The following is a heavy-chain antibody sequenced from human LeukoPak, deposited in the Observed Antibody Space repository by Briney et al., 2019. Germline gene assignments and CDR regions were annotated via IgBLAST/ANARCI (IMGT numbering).Heavy chain of an antibody. CDR2: INPNSGGT. D-gene: IGHD5-12*01. Sequence: GASVKVSCKASGYTFTDYHMHWGRQAPGQGLEWMGCINPNSGGTDYAQKFQGRVTMTKDTSISTAYLEVTGLKPDDTAVFYCVSPYPRGPSWGQGTLVTVSS. J-gene: IGHJ1*01. V-gene: IGHV1-2*02. CDR1: GYTFTDYH. CDR3: VSPYPRGPS.